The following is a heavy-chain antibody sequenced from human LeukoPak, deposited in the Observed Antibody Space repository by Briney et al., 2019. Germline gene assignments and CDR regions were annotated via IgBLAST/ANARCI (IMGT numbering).Heavy chain of an antibody. D-gene: IGHD6-13*01. Sequence: PGGSLRLSCTASGFTFGDYAMSWVRQAPGKGLEWVGFIRSKTYGGTTEYAASVKGRFTISRDDSKSIAYLQMNSLKTEDTAVYYCTASSWYESPTWGQGTLVTVSS. V-gene: IGHV3-49*04. CDR2: IRSKTYGGTT. J-gene: IGHJ5*02. CDR3: TASSWYESPT. CDR1: GFTFGDYA.